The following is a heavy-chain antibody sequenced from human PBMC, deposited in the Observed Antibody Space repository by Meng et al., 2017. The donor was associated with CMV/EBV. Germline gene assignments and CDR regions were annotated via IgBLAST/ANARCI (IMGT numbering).Heavy chain of an antibody. V-gene: IGHV3-66*01. CDR1: GFTVSSNY. Sequence: VQMVGSGGGLVPPGGSLRLSCAASGFTVSSNYMSWVRQAPGKGLEWVSVIYSGGSTYYADSVKGRFTISRDNSKNTLYLQMNSLRAEDTAVYYCAREGDGYDKAPYWGQGTLVTVSS. CDR2: IYSGGST. J-gene: IGHJ4*02. D-gene: IGHD5-24*01. CDR3: AREGDGYDKAPY.